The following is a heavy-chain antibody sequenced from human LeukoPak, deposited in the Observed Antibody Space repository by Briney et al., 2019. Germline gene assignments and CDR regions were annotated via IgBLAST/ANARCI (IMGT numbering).Heavy chain of an antibody. V-gene: IGHV1-69*13. Sequence: SAKVSCKASGGTFSSYAISWVRQAPGQGLGWMGGIIPIFGTANYAQKFQGRVTITADESTSPAYMELSSLRSEDTAVYYCAADGDIVVVPAAPYYYYGMDVWGKGTTVTVSS. CDR3: AADGDIVVVPAAPYYYYGMDV. CDR1: GGTFSSYA. J-gene: IGHJ6*04. D-gene: IGHD2-2*01. CDR2: IIPIFGTA.